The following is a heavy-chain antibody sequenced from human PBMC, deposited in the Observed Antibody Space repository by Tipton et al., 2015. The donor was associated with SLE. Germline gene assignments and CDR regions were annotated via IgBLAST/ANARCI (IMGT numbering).Heavy chain of an antibody. V-gene: IGHV4-38-2*02. D-gene: IGHD6-13*01. Sequence: TLSLTCTVSGYSISSGYYWGWIRQPPGKGLEWIGSIYYSGSTYYNPSLKSRVTISVDTSKNQFSLKLSSVTAADTAVYYCARILAAAGTGGYWGQGTLVTVSS. CDR2: IYYSGST. J-gene: IGHJ4*02. CDR3: ARILAAAGTGGY. CDR1: GYSISSGYY.